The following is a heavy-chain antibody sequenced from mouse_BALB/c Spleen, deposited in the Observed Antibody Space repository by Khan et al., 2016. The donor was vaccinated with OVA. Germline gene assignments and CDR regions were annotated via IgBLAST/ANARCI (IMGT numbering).Heavy chain of an antibody. D-gene: IGHD1-1*01. J-gene: IGHJ2*01. Sequence: QESGPGLVKPSQSLSLTCTVTGYSITTDYAWNWIRQFPGNKLEWMGFISYSGNTKYNPSLKSRISITRDTSKNQFFLQLKSVTTEDTARYYCARVYGGAFDYWGQGTTLTVSS. CDR2: ISYSGNT. CDR1: GYSITTDYA. CDR3: ARVYGGAFDY. V-gene: IGHV3-2*02.